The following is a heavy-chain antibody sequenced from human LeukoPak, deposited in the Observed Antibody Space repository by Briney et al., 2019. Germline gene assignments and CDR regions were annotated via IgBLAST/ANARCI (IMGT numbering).Heavy chain of an antibody. V-gene: IGHV1-2*02. CDR2: INPNSGGT. CDR1: GYTFTGYY. D-gene: IGHD2-2*01. CDR3: ARSVVPAADFDY. Sequence: ASVQVSCKASGYTFTGYYMHWVRQAPGQGLEWMGWINPNSGGTNYAQKFQGRVTMTRDTSISTAYMELSRLRSDDTAVYYCARSVVPAADFDYWGQGTLVTVSS. J-gene: IGHJ4*02.